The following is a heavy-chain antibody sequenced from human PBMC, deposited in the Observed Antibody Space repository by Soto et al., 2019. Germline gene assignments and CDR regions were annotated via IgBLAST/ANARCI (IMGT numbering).Heavy chain of an antibody. D-gene: IGHD4-4*01. CDR3: VRGGSNYAS. Sequence: EVQLVESGGVLVQPGGSLRLSCTASGFTFSDSWMTWVRQAPGKGLEWVARIKPDESEKKYADSVKGRFSISRDNAKNSMYLQMDSLRGEDTAVYYCVRGGSNYASWGQGTLVNVSS. V-gene: IGHV3-7*01. J-gene: IGHJ5*02. CDR2: IKPDESEK. CDR1: GFTFSDSW.